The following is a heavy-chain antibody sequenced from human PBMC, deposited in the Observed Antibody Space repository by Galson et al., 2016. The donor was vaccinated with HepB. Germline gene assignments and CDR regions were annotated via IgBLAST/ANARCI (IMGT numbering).Heavy chain of an antibody. CDR2: IGSSGSI. CDR3: AKDAFYYALGSSTH. V-gene: IGHV3-11*01. CDR1: GFTFSDYY. J-gene: IGHJ4*02. Sequence: SLRLSCAASGFTFSDYYMSWIRQAPGKGLELVSHIGSSGSIYYTDSVKGRFTISRDNAKNTLYPQTNSLRAEDTAVYYCAKDAFYYALGSSTHWGQGTLVTVSS. D-gene: IGHD3-10*01.